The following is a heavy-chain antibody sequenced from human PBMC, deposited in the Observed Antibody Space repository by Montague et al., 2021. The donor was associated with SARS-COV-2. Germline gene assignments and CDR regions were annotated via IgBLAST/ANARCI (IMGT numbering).Heavy chain of an antibody. CDR2: IYYTGNT. V-gene: IGHV4-39*02. D-gene: IGHD3-22*01. CDR3: ARLKRYFDSSGSPSAFDF. Sequence: SETLSLTCTVSGGSITNNIDYWAWIRQPPGKGLEWIGSIYYTGNTYYNPSLKSRVAISVVTSKNLFTLKLSSVTAAETAVYYCARLKRYFDSSGSPSAFDFWGQGTKVTVSS. CDR1: GGSITNNIDY. J-gene: IGHJ3*01.